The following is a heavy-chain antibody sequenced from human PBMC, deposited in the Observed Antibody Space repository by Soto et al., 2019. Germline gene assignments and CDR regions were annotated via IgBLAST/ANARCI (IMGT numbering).Heavy chain of an antibody. D-gene: IGHD6-13*01. CDR1: GYSFTSYC. V-gene: IGHV5-51*01. J-gene: IGHJ6*02. CDR3: ARHRELEAAGTSHYYGMDV. Sequence: AESLTTSCEVSGYSFTSYCIGWVLQMPGKGLEWMGIIYPGDSDTRYSPSFRGQVTISADKSISTAYLQWSSLKASDTAMYYCARHRELEAAGTSHYYGMDVWGQGTTVTVSS. CDR2: IYPGDSDT.